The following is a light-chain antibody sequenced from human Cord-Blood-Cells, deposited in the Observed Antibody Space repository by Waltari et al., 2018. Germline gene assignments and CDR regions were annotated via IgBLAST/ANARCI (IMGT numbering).Light chain of an antibody. CDR2: GAS. CDR3: QQYGSSPPYT. V-gene: IGKV3-20*01. Sequence: DTVLTQSPGTLSLSTGERATLSCRASQSVSSSYLAWYQQKPAQAPRHLIYGASSRSTGIPDRFIGSGSGTDFTLTIIRLEPEDFAVYYCQQYGSSPPYTFGQGTKLEIK. J-gene: IGKJ2*01. CDR1: QSVSSSY.